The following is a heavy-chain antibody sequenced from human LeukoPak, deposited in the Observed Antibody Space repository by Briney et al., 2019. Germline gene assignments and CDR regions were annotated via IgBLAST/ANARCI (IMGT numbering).Heavy chain of an antibody. CDR3: ARDGAYSLGLIWLDP. CDR1: GYSFGGYY. D-gene: IGHD5-18*01. J-gene: IGHJ5*02. CDR2: INPNSSNT. Sequence: ASVKISCKTSGYSFGGYYIHGVRQAPGQGLEWMGRINPNSSNTKYAQKFQGRVTMTRDTSTNTVFMELSSLRSDDTAVYYCARDGAYSLGLIWLDPWGQGTLVSVSS. V-gene: IGHV1-2*06.